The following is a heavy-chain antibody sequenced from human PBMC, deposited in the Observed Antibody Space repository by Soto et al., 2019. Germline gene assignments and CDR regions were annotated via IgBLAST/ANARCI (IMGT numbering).Heavy chain of an antibody. CDR1: GDTFNSYV. CDR3: TRSYGYNFGGSLDN. D-gene: IGHD5-18*01. J-gene: IGHJ4*02. V-gene: IGHV1-69*01. CDR2: IITAFGTT. Sequence: QVQLVQSGPEVKKPGSSVKVSCKASGDTFNSYVITWVRQAPGQGLEWLGGIITAFGTTSYAQNFQDRLTITADEAATTDHMELSSLTSEDTAMYYCTRSYGYNFGGSLDNWGQGTLVTVSS.